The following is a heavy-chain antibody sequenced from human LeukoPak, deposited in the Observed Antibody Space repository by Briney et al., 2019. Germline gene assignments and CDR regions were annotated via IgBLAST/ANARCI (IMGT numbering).Heavy chain of an antibody. CDR1: GYTLTELS. V-gene: IGHV1-24*01. CDR2: FDPEDGET. Sequence: ASVKVSCKVSGYTLTELSMHWVRQAPGKGLEWMGGFDPEDGETIYAQKFQGRVTMTEDTSTDTAYMELGSLRSEDTAVYYCATKTEITFGGVIVIPVWGQGTLVTVSS. D-gene: IGHD3-16*02. J-gene: IGHJ4*02. CDR3: ATKTEITFGGVIVIPV.